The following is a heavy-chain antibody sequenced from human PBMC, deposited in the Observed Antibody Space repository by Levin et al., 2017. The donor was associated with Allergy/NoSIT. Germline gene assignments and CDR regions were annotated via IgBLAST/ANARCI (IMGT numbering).Heavy chain of an antibody. CDR3: ARGGDCYSPTFCYYYGMDV. Sequence: ASVKVSCKASGYTFTSYGISWVRQAPGQGLEWMGWISAYNGNTNYAQKLQGRVTMTTDTSTSTAYMELRSLRSDDTAVYYCARGGDCYSPTFCYYYGMDVWGQGTTVTVSS. D-gene: IGHD2-21*02. CDR2: ISAYNGNT. CDR1: GYTFTSYG. V-gene: IGHV1-18*01. J-gene: IGHJ6*02.